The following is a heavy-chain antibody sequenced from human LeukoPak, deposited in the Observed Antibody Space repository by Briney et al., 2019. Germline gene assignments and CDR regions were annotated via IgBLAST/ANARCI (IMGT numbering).Heavy chain of an antibody. CDR3: ANDLRSGYSYGFDY. CDR1: GFTFSSYA. Sequence: GGSLRLSCAASGFTFSSYAMSWVRQAPGKGLEWVSAISGSGGSTYYADSVKGRFTISRDNSKNTLYLQMNSLRAEDTAVYYCANDLRSGYSYGFDYWGQGTLVTVSS. V-gene: IGHV3-23*01. D-gene: IGHD5-18*01. CDR2: ISGSGGST. J-gene: IGHJ4*02.